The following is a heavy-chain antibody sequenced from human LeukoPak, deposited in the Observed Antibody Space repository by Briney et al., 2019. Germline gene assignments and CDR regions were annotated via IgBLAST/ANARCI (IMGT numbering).Heavy chain of an antibody. CDR3: ARTTGSGGYYYFDY. V-gene: IGHV2-70*01. J-gene: IGHJ4*02. Sequence: SGPTLVNPTQTLTLTCTFSGFSLTTSGMCVSWIRQPPGKALEWLALIDWDDSKFYSTSLKTRLTISKDTSKNQVVLTMTNLDPVDTATYYCARTTGSGGYYYFDYWGQGTLVTVSS. CDR2: IDWDDSK. D-gene: IGHD3-10*01. CDR1: GFSLTTSGMC.